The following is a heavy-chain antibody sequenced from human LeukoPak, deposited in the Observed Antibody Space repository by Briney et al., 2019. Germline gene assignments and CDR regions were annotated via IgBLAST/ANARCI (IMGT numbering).Heavy chain of an antibody. J-gene: IGHJ2*01. CDR1: GGSISSSY. Sequence: SETLSLTCTVSGGSISSSYWSWIRQPPGKGLEWIGYIYYTGSTTYNPSLKSRVTISVDTSKNQLSLKLRSATAADTAVYYCARDYGDIPPDWYYDLWGRGTLVTVSS. D-gene: IGHD4-17*01. CDR3: ARDYGDIPPDWYYDL. CDR2: IYYTGST. V-gene: IGHV4-59*01.